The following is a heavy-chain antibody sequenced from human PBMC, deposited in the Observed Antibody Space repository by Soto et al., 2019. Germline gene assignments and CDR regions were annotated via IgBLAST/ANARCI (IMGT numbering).Heavy chain of an antibody. Sequence: QVQLVQSGAEVKKPGSSVKVSCKASGGTFSSNAISWVRQAPGQGLEWMGGIIPIFGTANYAQKFQGRVTITADESTSTAYMEMSSLRSEDTAVYYCAKGGTTIPDAVYYCGMDVWGRGTTVTVSS. D-gene: IGHD1-1*01. CDR3: AKGGTTIPDAVYYCGMDV. CDR2: IIPIFGTA. V-gene: IGHV1-69*01. CDR1: GGTFSSNA. J-gene: IGHJ6*02.